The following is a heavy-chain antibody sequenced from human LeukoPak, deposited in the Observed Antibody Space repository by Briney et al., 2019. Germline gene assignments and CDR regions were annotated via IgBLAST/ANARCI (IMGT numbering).Heavy chain of an antibody. CDR2: ISYDGSNK. V-gene: IGHV3-30*03. CDR3: ARVAPRGYSYGSGHDAFDI. Sequence: PGGSLRLSCAASGLTFSSYGMHWVRQAPGKGLEWVAVISYDGSNKYYADSVKGRFTISRDNSKNTLYLQMNSLRAEDTAVYYCARVAPRGYSYGSGHDAFDIWGQGTIVTVSS. CDR1: GLTFSSYG. D-gene: IGHD5-18*01. J-gene: IGHJ3*02.